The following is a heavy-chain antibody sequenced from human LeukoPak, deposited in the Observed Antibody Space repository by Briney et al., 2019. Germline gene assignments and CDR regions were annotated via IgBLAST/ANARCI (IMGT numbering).Heavy chain of an antibody. CDR3: AREVRDIVVVPAATTYYYYYGMDV. CDR1: GFTVSSNY. J-gene: IGHJ6*02. D-gene: IGHD2-2*01. Sequence: GGSLRLSCAASGFTVSSNYMSWVRQAPGKGLEWVSVIYSGGSTYYADSVKGRFTISRDNSKNTLYLQMNSLRAEDTAVYYCAREVRDIVVVPAATTYYYYYGMDVWGQGTRSPSP. CDR2: IYSGGST. V-gene: IGHV3-53*01.